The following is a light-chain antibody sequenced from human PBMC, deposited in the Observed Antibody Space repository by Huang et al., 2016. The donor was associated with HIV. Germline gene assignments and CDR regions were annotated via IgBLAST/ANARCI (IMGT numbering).Light chain of an antibody. J-gene: IGKJ5*01. CDR1: QGFSTY. Sequence: IQMTQSPSSVSASVGERVTITCRASQGFSTYLAWYQQRPGKAPKLLIYGASSLQSGVPSRFSGSGSATDFSLTISSLQPEDFATYYCQQGKSFPLTFGQGTRLEIK. CDR2: GAS. CDR3: QQGKSFPLT. V-gene: IGKV1D-12*01.